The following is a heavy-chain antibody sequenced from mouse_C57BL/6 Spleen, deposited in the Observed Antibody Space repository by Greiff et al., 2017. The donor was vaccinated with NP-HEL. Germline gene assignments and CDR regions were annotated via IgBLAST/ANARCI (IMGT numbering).Heavy chain of an antibody. J-gene: IGHJ4*01. CDR2: IYPGSGST. D-gene: IGHD1-1*01. V-gene: IGHV1-55*01. Sequence: QVQLQQPGAELVKPGASVKMSCEASGYTFTSYWITWVKQRPGQGLEWIGDIYPGSGSTNYNEKFKSKATLTVDTSSSTAYMQLSSLTSEDSAVYYCARRRVITTVVGAMDYWGQGTSVTVSS. CDR1: GYTFTSYW. CDR3: ARRRVITTVVGAMDY.